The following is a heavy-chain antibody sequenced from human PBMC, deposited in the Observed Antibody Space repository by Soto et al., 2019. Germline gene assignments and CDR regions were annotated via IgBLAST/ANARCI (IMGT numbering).Heavy chain of an antibody. V-gene: IGHV1-69*12. Sequence: QVQLVQSGAAVKKPGSSVKVSCKASGGTFSTYPISWVRQAPGQGLEWMGGINPIFGTANYAQKLQGRVTITADESTTTAYRQLSSLRSDDTAVYYCARLRASNYEAYQHWGQGTLVTVSS. J-gene: IGHJ1*01. CDR2: INPIFGTA. CDR3: ARLRASNYEAYQH. D-gene: IGHD4-4*01. CDR1: GGTFSTYP.